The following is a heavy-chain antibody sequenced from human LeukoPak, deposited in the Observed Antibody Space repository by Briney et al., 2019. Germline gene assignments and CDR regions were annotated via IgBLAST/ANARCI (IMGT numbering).Heavy chain of an antibody. Sequence: QAGGSLRLSCAASEFSVGSNYMTWVRQAPGKGLEWVSLIYSGGSTYYADSVKGRFTISRDNSKNTLYLQMNSLRAEDTAVYYCARQYGSGSYYKGYWGQGTLVTVSS. J-gene: IGHJ4*02. V-gene: IGHV3-66*04. CDR3: ARQYGSGSYYKGY. CDR1: EFSVGSNY. D-gene: IGHD3-10*01. CDR2: IYSGGST.